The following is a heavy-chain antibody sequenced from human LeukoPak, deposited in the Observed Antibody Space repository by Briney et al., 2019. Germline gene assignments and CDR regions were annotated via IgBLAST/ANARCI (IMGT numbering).Heavy chain of an antibody. D-gene: IGHD3-10*01. Sequence: GGFLRLSCAASGFTFSSYSMNWVRQAPGKGLEWVSSISSSSSYIYYADSVKGRFTISRDNAKNSLYLQMNSLRAEDTAVYYCARDLFYYGSSDNWGQGTLVTVSS. V-gene: IGHV3-21*01. J-gene: IGHJ4*02. CDR2: ISSSSSYI. CDR1: GFTFSSYS. CDR3: ARDLFYYGSSDN.